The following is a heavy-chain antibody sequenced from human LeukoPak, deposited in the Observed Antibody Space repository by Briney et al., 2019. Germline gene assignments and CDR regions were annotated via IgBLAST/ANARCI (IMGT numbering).Heavy chain of an antibody. CDR2: ISAYNGNT. CDR3: ARAWEPHLGYYYGMDV. Sequence: ASVKVSCKASGYTFTSYGISWVRQAPGQGLEWMGWISAYNGNTNYAQKLQGRVTMTTDTSTSTAYMELRSLRSDDTAVYYCARAWEPHLGYYYGMDVWGQGTTVTVSS. J-gene: IGHJ6*02. V-gene: IGHV1-18*01. D-gene: IGHD1-26*01. CDR1: GYTFTSYG.